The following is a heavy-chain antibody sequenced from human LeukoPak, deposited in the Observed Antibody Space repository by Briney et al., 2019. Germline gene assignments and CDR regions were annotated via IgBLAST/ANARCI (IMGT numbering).Heavy chain of an antibody. D-gene: IGHD1-26*01. CDR2: IRYDGSEK. CDR1: IYSFSGFG. Sequence: GRSLRLSCAASIYSFSGFGMHWVRQAPGKGLEWVTFIRYDGSEKYYADSVKGRFTISRDNSKNMVYLQMSSLRPEDTAVYFCVKEVGAGAFDIWGQGTMVTVS. V-gene: IGHV3-30*02. CDR3: VKEVGAGAFDI. J-gene: IGHJ3*02.